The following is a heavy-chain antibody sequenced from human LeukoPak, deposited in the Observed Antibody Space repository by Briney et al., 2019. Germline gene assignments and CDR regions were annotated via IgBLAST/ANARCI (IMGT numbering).Heavy chain of an antibody. D-gene: IGHD3-22*01. CDR2: IYHSGST. CDR1: GGSISSSNW. CDR3: ARVGPRYDSSGYYLVHGMDV. V-gene: IGHV4-4*02. Sequence: PSETLSLTCAVSGGSISSSNWWSWVRQPPGKGLEWIGEIYHSGSTNYNPSLKSRVTISVDKSKNQFSLKLSSVTAADTAVYYCARVGPRYDSSGYYLVHGMDVWGQGTTVTVSS. J-gene: IGHJ6*02.